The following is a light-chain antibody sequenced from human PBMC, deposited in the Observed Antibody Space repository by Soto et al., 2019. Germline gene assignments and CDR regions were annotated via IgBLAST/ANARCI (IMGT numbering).Light chain of an antibody. CDR1: QSVTSTY. CDR2: GAS. Sequence: EIVLTQSPGTLSLSPGERATLSCRASQSVTSTYLAWYQQKPGQAPSLLIYGASTRATGTPARFSGSGSGTELTLTISSLQSEDFAVYYCQQYIRWPLTFGGGTKVDIK. J-gene: IGKJ4*01. CDR3: QQYIRWPLT. V-gene: IGKV3-15*01.